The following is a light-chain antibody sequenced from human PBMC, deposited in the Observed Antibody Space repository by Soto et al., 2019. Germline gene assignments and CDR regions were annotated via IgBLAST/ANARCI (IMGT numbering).Light chain of an antibody. CDR3: QQRPNWPLT. J-gene: IGKJ4*01. CDR2: DAS. V-gene: IGKV3-11*01. Sequence: EIVLTQSPATLSLSPGERATLSCRASQSISSHLVWYQQKPGQAPRLLMYDASNRATGIPARFSGSGSGTEFTLTISSLELEDFAVYYCQQRPNWPLTFGGGTKVEIK. CDR1: QSISSH.